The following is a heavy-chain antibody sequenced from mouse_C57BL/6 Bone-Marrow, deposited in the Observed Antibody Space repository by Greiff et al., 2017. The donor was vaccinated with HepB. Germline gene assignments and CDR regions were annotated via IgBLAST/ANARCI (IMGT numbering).Heavy chain of an antibody. V-gene: IGHV1-15*01. CDR2: IDPETGGT. Sequence: QVQLQQSGAELVRPGASVTLSCKASGYTFTDYEMHWVKQTPVHGLEWIGAIDPETGGTAYNQKFKGKARLTADKSSSTAYMELRSLTSEDSAVYYCTRRRLPVYAMDYWGQGTSVTVSS. CDR1: GYTFTDYE. D-gene: IGHD2-2*01. CDR3: TRRRLPVYAMDY. J-gene: IGHJ4*01.